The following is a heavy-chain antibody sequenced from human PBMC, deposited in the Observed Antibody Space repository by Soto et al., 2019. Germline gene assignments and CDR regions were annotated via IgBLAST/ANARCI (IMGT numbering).Heavy chain of an antibody. J-gene: IGHJ4*02. D-gene: IGHD6-19*01. CDR1: GFTFGTYG. CDR3: ARAPASSGANYFDY. CDR2: IWYDGSNK. V-gene: IGHV3-33*01. Sequence: QVQVAESGGGVVQPGRSLRLSCAASGFTFGTYGMHWVRQAPGKGLEWVAVIWYDGSNKYYADSVKGRFTISRDNSKNTLSLQMNSLRAEDTAVYYCARAPASSGANYFDYWGQGTLVTVSS.